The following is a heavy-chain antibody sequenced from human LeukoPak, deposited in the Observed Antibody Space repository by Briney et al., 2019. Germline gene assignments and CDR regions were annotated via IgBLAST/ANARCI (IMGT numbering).Heavy chain of an antibody. CDR1: GFTFSSYA. CDR2: ISGSGGST. J-gene: IGHJ6*02. Sequence: GGSLRLSCAASGFTFSSYAMSWVRQAPGKGLEWVSAISGSGGSTYYADSVKGRFTISRDNSKNTLYLQMNSLRAEDTAVYYCANRGDSSSWNDYYYYGMDVWGQGTTVTVSS. CDR3: ANRGDSSSWNDYYYYGMDV. D-gene: IGHD6-13*01. V-gene: IGHV3-23*01.